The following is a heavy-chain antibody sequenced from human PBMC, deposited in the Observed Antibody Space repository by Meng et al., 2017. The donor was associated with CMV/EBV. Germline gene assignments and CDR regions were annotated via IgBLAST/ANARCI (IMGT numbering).Heavy chain of an antibody. CDR2: INPNSGGT. J-gene: IGHJ5*02. V-gene: IGHV1-2*02. D-gene: IGHD6-19*01. CDR1: GYTFTGYY. CDR3: ARDRAAVAGNHWFDP. Sequence: QVQLVESGAEVKKPGASVKVSCKASGYTFTGYYMHWVRQAPGQGLEWMGWINPNSGGTNYAQKFQGRVTMTRDTSISTAYMELSRLRSDDTAVYYCARDRAAVAGNHWFDPWGQGTLVTVSS.